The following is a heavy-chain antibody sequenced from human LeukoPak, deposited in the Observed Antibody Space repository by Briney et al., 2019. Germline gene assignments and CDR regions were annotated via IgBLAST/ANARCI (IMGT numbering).Heavy chain of an antibody. Sequence: GGSLRLSCAASGFTFSSYGMNWVRQAPGKGLEWVSYISSSGSTIYYADSVKGRFTISRDNSKNTLYLQMNSLRPEDTAIYYCARDLGWFYFDQWGHGTLVTVPS. J-gene: IGHJ4*01. CDR2: ISSSGSTI. CDR3: ARDLGWFYFDQ. V-gene: IGHV3-48*01. CDR1: GFTFSSYG. D-gene: IGHD3-3*01.